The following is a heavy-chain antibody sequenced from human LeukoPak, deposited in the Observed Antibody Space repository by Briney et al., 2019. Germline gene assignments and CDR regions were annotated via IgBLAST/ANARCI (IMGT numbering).Heavy chain of an antibody. CDR1: GFTFSSYS. CDR2: ISSSSSYI. V-gene: IGHV3-21*01. D-gene: IGHD5-18*01. CDR3: ARASRSVTDL. Sequence: GGSLRLSCAASGFTFSSYSMNWVRQAPGKGLEWVSFISSSSSYIYYADSVKGRFTISRDNAKNSLYLQMNSLRAEDTAVYYCARASRSVTDLWGQGTLVTVSS. J-gene: IGHJ5*02.